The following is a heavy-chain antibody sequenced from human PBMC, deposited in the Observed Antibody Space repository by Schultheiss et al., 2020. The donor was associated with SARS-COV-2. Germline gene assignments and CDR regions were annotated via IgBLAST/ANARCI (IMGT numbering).Heavy chain of an antibody. CDR1: GYSFTSYW. D-gene: IGHD3-16*02. CDR2: IDPSDSYT. J-gene: IGHJ4*02. CDR3: ARHLRYDYVWGSYRQTSIDY. V-gene: IGHV5-10-1*01. Sequence: GESLKISCKGSGYSFTSYWISWVRQMPGKGLEWMGRIDPSDSYTNYSPSFQGHVTISADKSISTAYLQWSSLKASDTAMYYCARHLRYDYVWGSYRQTSIDYWGQGTLVTVSS.